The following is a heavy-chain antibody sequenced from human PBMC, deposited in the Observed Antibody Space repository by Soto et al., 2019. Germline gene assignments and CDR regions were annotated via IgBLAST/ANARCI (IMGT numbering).Heavy chain of an antibody. CDR2: ISGSGGST. J-gene: IGHJ5*02. D-gene: IGHD6-13*01. V-gene: IGHV3-23*01. CDR1: GFTFSSYA. CDR3: PKTRPAAGYSSRTWFDP. Sequence: GGSLRLSXAASGFTFSSYAMSWVRQAPGKGLEWVSAISGSGGSTYYADSVKGRFTISRDNSKNTLYLQMNSLRAEDTAVYYCPKTRPAAGYSSRTWFDPWGQGTLVTVSS.